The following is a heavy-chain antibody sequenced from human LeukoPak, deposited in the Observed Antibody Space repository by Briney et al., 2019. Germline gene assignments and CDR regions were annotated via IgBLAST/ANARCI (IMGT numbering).Heavy chain of an antibody. CDR3: AREACSGGSCFFDY. CDR1: GFTFSSYA. CDR2: ISYDGSNK. D-gene: IGHD2-15*01. V-gene: IGHV3-30*04. Sequence: GGSLRLSCAASGFTFSSYAMHWVRQAPGKGLEWVAVISYDGSNKYYADSVKGRFTISRDNSKNTLYLQMNSLRAEDTAVYYCAREACSGGSCFFDYWGQGTLATVSS. J-gene: IGHJ4*02.